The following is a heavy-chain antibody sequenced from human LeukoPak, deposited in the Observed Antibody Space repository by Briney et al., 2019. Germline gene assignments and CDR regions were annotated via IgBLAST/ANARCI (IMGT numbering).Heavy chain of an antibody. J-gene: IGHJ4*02. Sequence: PGGSLRLSCAASGFTFSSYSMSWVRQAPGKGLEWVASIGRSGSPTFYADSVKGRFTISRDNAKNSLSLQMNSLRAEDTAVHYCARGATATVIDYRGQGTLVTVSS. D-gene: IGHD4-11*01. CDR3: ARGATATVIDY. CDR1: GFTFSSYS. CDR2: IGRSGSPT. V-gene: IGHV3-21*01.